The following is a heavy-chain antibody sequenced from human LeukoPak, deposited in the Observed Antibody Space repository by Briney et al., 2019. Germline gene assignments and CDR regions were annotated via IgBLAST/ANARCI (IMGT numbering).Heavy chain of an antibody. Sequence: SETLSLTCAVSGGSISSDYWSWIRQPPGKGLEWIGYIYYSGNTNYNPSLQSRVTISVGTSKKQFSLRLSSVTAADTAVYYCARVPGRDCGGTSCRELVKFDYWGQGILVTVSS. CDR3: ARVPGRDCGGTSCRELVKFDY. D-gene: IGHD2-2*01. J-gene: IGHJ4*02. CDR1: GGSISSDY. V-gene: IGHV4-59*01. CDR2: IYYSGNT.